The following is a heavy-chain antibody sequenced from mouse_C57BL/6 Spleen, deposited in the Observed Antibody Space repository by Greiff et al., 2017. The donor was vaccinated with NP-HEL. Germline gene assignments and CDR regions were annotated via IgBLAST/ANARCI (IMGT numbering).Heavy chain of an antibody. D-gene: IGHD1-1*01. CDR2: ISTGSSTI. J-gene: IGHJ2*01. CDR1: GFTFSDYG. Sequence: EVKVVESGGGLVKPGGSLKLSCAASGFTFSDYGMHWVRQAPEKGLEWVAYISTGSSTIYYADTVKGRFTISRDNAKNTLFLQMTSLRSEDTAMYYCARQGGSSLYYLDYWGQGTTLTVSS. V-gene: IGHV5-17*01. CDR3: ARQGGSSLYYLDY.